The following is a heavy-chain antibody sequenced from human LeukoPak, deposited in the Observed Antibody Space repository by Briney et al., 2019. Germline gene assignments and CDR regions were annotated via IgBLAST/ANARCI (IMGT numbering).Heavy chain of an antibody. D-gene: IGHD1-26*01. J-gene: IGHJ4*02. CDR1: GYSISSGYY. V-gene: IGHV4-38-2*02. CDR3: ARAGVGATAFDY. Sequence: KPSETLSLTCTVSGYSISSGYYWGWIRQPPGKGLEWIGSIYHSGSSHYNPSLKSRVTISVDTSKDQFSLKLSSVTATDTAVYYCARAGVGATAFDYWGQGTLATVSS. CDR2: IYHSGSS.